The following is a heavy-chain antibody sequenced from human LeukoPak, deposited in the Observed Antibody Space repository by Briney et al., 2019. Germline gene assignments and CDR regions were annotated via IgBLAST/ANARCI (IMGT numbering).Heavy chain of an antibody. CDR2: ISGSGGSK. D-gene: IGHD6-19*01. J-gene: IGHJ4*02. CDR1: GFTFSSDA. V-gene: IGHV3-23*01. CDR3: AKESSVAGAGLLDY. Sequence: QPGGSLRLSCAASGFTFSSDAMHWVRQAPEKGLEWVSSISGSGGSKWFADSVKGRFTISRDNSENTLYLQMNRLRAEDTALYYCAKESSVAGAGLLDYWGQGTLVTVSS.